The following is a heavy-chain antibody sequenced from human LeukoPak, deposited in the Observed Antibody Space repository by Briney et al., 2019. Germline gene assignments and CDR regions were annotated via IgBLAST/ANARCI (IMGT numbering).Heavy chain of an antibody. CDR2: IYSGGST. V-gene: IGHV3-53*01. D-gene: IGHD3-3*01. J-gene: IGHJ6*03. CDR3: AKDAPESITIFGVVIGYYMDV. CDR1: GFTVSSNY. Sequence: PGGSLRLSCAASGFTVSSNYMSWVRQAPGKGLEWVSVIYSGGSTYYADSVKGRFTISRDNSKNTLYLQMNSLRAEDTAVYYRAKDAPESITIFGVVIGYYMDVWAKGPRSPSP.